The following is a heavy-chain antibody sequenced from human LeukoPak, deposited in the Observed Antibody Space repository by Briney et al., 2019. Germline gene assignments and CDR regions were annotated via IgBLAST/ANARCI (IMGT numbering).Heavy chain of an antibody. CDR1: GYTFTSYG. CDR2: ISAYNGNT. CDR3: ARTPSLGVVTPDGWFDP. J-gene: IGHJ5*02. D-gene: IGHD4-23*01. Sequence: ASAKVSCKASGYTFTSYGISWVRQAPGQGLEWMGWISAYNGNTNYAQKLQGRVTMTTDTSTSTAYMELRSLRSDDTAVYYCARTPSLGVVTPDGWFDPWGQGTLVTVSS. V-gene: IGHV1-18*01.